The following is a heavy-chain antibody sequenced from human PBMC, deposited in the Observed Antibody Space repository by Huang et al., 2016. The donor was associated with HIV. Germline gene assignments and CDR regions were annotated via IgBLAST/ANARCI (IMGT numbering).Heavy chain of an antibody. V-gene: IGHV4-34*01. CDR3: ARGRGTSWSFFDT. CDR2: INQSGRT. D-gene: IGHD2-2*01. Sequence: QVRLDQWGAGLLKPSETLTLTCAVYGDSLSGFFWSWIRQSPGRGLEWIGEINQSGRTNYNPSLKSRVTSAIDTSKKQFSLKLKSVTADDTSTYYCARGRGTSWSFFDTWGQGSFVTVSS. J-gene: IGHJ5*02. CDR1: GDSLSGFF.